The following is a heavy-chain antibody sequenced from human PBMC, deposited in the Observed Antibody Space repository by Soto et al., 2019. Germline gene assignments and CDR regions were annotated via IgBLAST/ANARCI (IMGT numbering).Heavy chain of an antibody. J-gene: IGHJ4*02. CDR2: IYSGGST. CDR1: GFTVSSNY. CDR3: ARNRRICTNGVCYDPLWY. D-gene: IGHD2-8*01. Sequence: EVQLVESGGGLVQPGGSLRLSCAASGFTVSSNYMSWVRQAPGKGLEWVSVIYSGGSTYYADSVKGRFTISRDNSKNTLYLQTNSLRAEDTAVYYCARNRRICTNGVCYDPLWYWGQGTLVTVSS. V-gene: IGHV3-66*01.